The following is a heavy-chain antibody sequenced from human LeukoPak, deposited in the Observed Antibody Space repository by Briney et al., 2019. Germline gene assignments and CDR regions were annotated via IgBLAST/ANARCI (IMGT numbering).Heavy chain of an antibody. CDR3: ATEDYGVPFFDY. CDR2: FDPEDGET. J-gene: IGHJ4*02. Sequence: ASVKVSCEVSGYTLTELSMHWVRQAPGKGLEWMGGFDPEDGETVYAQKFQGRVTMTEDTSTDTAYMELSSLRSEDTAVYYCATEDYGVPFFDYWGQGTLVTVSS. V-gene: IGHV1-24*01. D-gene: IGHD4-17*01. CDR1: GYTLTELS.